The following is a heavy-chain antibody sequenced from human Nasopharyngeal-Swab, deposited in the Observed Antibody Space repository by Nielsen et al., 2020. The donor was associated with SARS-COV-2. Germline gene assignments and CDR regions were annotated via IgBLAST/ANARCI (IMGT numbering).Heavy chain of an antibody. CDR3: ARRSSIAAYYYYMDV. Sequence: GESLKISCKGSGYSFTSYWIGWVRQMPGTGLEWMGIIYPGDSDTRYSPSFQGQVTISADKSISTAYLQWSSLKASDTAMYYCARRSSIAAYYYYMDVWGKGTTVTVSS. D-gene: IGHD6-25*01. J-gene: IGHJ6*03. CDR1: GYSFTSYW. CDR2: IYPGDSDT. V-gene: IGHV5-51*01.